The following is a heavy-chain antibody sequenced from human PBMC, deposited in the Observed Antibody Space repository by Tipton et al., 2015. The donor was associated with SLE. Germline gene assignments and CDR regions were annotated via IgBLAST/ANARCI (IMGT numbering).Heavy chain of an antibody. V-gene: IGHV4-59*08. CDR2: IYYSGST. J-gene: IGHJ3*02. CDR1: GGSISTYY. D-gene: IGHD3-3*01. CDR3: ATRGYDFWSGYYSQGAFDI. Sequence: TLSLTCTVSGGSISTYYWSWIRQPPGKGLEWIGYIYYSGSTNYNPSLKSRVTISVDTSKNQFSLKLSSVTAADTAVYYCATRGYDFWSGYYSQGAFDIWGQGTMVTVSS.